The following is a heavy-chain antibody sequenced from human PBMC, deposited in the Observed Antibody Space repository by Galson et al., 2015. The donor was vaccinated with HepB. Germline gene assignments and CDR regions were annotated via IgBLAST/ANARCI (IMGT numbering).Heavy chain of an antibody. Sequence: SLRLSCAASGFTFSSYAMHWVRQAPGKGLAYVSAINTNGGSTNYASSVKGRFTISRDNSKNTLYLQMGSLRVEDMAVYYCARLYCSGGSCYFDYWGQGTLVTVSS. CDR3: ARLYCSGGSCYFDY. J-gene: IGHJ4*02. CDR1: GFTFSSYA. V-gene: IGHV3-64*01. CDR2: INTNGGST. D-gene: IGHD2-15*01.